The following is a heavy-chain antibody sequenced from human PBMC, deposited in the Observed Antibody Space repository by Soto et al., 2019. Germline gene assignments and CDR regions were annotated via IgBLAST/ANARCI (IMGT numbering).Heavy chain of an antibody. CDR1: GGSISSYY. V-gene: IGHV4-59*01. D-gene: IGHD2-2*01. CDR2: IYYSGST. Sequence: SETLSLTCTVSGGSISSYYWSWIRQPPGKGLEWIGYIYYSGSTNYNPSLKSRVTISVDTSKNQFSLKLSSVTAADTAVYYCAREGVVVPAATIPTYYYYYMDVWGKGTTVTVSS. CDR3: AREGVVVPAATIPTYYYYYMDV. J-gene: IGHJ6*03.